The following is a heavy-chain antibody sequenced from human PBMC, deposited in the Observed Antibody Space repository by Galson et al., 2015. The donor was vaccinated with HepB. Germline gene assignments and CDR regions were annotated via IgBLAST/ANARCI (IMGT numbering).Heavy chain of an antibody. Sequence: SETLSLTCSVSGVPISDYYWTWIRQPPGKGLEWIGYIYYVGSTKYAPFLRTRVTISLDTSKNQFSLNLNSVTSADTAVYYCARLLGGSASGFDPWGQGTLVTVSS. CDR2: IYYVGST. CDR1: GVPISDYY. J-gene: IGHJ5*02. D-gene: IGHD6-19*01. V-gene: IGHV4-59*12. CDR3: ARLLGGSASGFDP.